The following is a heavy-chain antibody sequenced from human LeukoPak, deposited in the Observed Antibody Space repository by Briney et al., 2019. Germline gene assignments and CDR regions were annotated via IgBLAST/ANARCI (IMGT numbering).Heavy chain of an antibody. V-gene: IGHV4-59*08. J-gene: IGHJ4*02. Sequence: SETLSLTCTVSGGSISGYYWSWIRQPPGRGLEWIGFVYYSGSTEYNPSLKSRVIISVDTSKNQFSLKLTSVTAADTAVYYCAKYTGTYFDYWGQGTLVTVSS. CDR1: GGSISGYY. D-gene: IGHD7-27*01. CDR2: VYYSGST. CDR3: AKYTGTYFDY.